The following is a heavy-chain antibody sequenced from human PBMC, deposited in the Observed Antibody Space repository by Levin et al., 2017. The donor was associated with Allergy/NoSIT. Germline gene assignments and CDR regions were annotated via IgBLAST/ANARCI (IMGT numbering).Heavy chain of an antibody. D-gene: IGHD3-10*01. J-gene: IGHJ4*02. Sequence: GESLKISCAASGFTFSSYAMSWVRQAPGKGLEWVSAISGSGGSTYYADSVKGRFTISRDNSKNTLYLQMNSLRAEDTAVYYCAKDGPDGEGFDYWGQGTLVTVSS. CDR1: GFTFSSYA. CDR3: AKDGPDGEGFDY. CDR2: ISGSGGST. V-gene: IGHV3-23*01.